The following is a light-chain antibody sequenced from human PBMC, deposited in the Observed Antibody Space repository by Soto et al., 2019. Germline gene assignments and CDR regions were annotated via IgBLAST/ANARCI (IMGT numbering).Light chain of an antibody. CDR2: YES. J-gene: IGKJ1*01. Sequence: EIELTQSPATLSLSPGERVTLSCRASQSVSSCLSWYQQQPGQAPTLLIYYESNRATSIPARFSGSGSGTAFTLPSSSLQPQDCVVYYYRQRSYWPPTFAQGTKVDIK. CDR3: RQRSYWPPT. V-gene: IGKV3-11*01. CDR1: QSVSSC.